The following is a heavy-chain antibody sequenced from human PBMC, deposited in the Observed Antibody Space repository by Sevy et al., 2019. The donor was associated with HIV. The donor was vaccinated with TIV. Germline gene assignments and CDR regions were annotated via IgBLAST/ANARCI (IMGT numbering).Heavy chain of an antibody. CDR1: GFAFYDYS. Sequence: GESLKISCAASGFAFYDYSMSWIRQAPGKGLEWVATLSFGCGKINYADSVKGRFTISRDNSKNSFYLQMDNLRVEDTALYYCAREGCTRPHDYCGQGTRVTVSS. CDR3: AREGCTRPHDY. J-gene: IGHJ4*02. V-gene: IGHV3-23*01. D-gene: IGHD2-8*01. CDR2: LSFGCGKI.